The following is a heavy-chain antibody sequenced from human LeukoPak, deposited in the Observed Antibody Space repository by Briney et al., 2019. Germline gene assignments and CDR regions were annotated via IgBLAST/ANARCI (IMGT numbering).Heavy chain of an antibody. V-gene: IGHV3-23*01. Sequence: PGGSLRLSCAASGFNFSSYAMSWVRQAPGKGLEWVSAISGSGGSTYYADSVKGRFTISRDNSKNTLYLQMNSLRAEDTAVYYCAKRTSDSSSWYNYYYYGMDVWGQGTTVTVSS. CDR2: ISGSGGST. CDR3: AKRTSDSSSWYNYYYYGMDV. D-gene: IGHD6-13*01. J-gene: IGHJ6*02. CDR1: GFNFSSYA.